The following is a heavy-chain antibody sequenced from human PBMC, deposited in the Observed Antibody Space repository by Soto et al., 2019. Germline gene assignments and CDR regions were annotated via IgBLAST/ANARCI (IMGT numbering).Heavy chain of an antibody. CDR1: VYTFTSYA. J-gene: IGHJ5*02. V-gene: IGHV1-3*01. Sequence: ASVKVSCKASVYTFTSYAIHCVRQAPGQRLEWMGWINAGNGNTKYSQKFQGRVTITRDTSASTAYMELSSLRSEDTAVYYCARAQARYNWFDPWGQGTLVTVSS. CDR2: INAGNGNT. CDR3: ARAQARYNWFDP.